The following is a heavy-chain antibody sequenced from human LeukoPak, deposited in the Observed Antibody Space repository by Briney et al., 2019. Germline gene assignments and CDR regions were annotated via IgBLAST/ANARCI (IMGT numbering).Heavy chain of an antibody. CDR3: ARNYYDRSGYSDDY. D-gene: IGHD3-22*01. V-gene: IGHV3-53*01. CDR2: IYSGGST. Sequence: GGSLRLSCAASGFTFSSYGMHWVRQAPGKGLELVSVIYSGGSTYYADSVKGRFTISRDNSKNTLYLQMNSLRAEDTAVYYCARNYYDRSGYSDDYWGQGTLVTVSS. J-gene: IGHJ4*02. CDR1: GFTFSSYG.